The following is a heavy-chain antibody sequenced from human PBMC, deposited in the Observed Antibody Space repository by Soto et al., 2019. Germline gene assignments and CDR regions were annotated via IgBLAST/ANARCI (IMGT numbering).Heavy chain of an antibody. CDR2: ISSSSSTI. J-gene: IGHJ6*04. CDR1: GFTFSSYS. D-gene: IGHD1-26*01. CDR3: AAPPSGVGATRGADYGMDV. Sequence: GGSLRLSCAASGFTFSSYSMNWVRQAPGKGLEWVSYISSSSSTIYYADSVKGRFTIPRDNPKNSLYLQMNSLRAEDTAVYYCAAPPSGVGATRGADYGMDVWGKGTTVTVSS. V-gene: IGHV3-48*01.